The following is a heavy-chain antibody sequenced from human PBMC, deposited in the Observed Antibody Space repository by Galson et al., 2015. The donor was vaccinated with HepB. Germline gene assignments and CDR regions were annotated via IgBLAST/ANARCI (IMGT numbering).Heavy chain of an antibody. Sequence: SLRLSCAASGFTFSSCSMNWVRQAPGKGLEWVSSISSSSSYIYYADSVKGRFTISRDNAKNSLYLQMSSLRAEDTAVYYCARELGYDGFDIWGQGTLVTVSS. J-gene: IGHJ3*02. CDR1: GFTFSSCS. V-gene: IGHV3-21*01. CDR3: ARELGYDGFDI. CDR2: ISSSSSYI. D-gene: IGHD5-12*01.